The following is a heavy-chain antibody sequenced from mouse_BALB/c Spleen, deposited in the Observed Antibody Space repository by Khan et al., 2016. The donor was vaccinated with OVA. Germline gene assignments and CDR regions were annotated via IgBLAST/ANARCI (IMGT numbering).Heavy chain of an antibody. CDR1: GFSLTNYG. Sequence: QVQLKESGPGLVQPSQSLSITCTVSGFSLTNYGVHWIRQSPGRGLEWLGLIWSVGNTDYNAAFISRLTISKDNTKSQVFFKMNRLQVDDTAIYYCARKRGVHYNMDFWGQGISVTVSS. CDR3: ARKRGVHYNMDF. V-gene: IGHV2-2*01. J-gene: IGHJ4*01. CDR2: IWSVGNT.